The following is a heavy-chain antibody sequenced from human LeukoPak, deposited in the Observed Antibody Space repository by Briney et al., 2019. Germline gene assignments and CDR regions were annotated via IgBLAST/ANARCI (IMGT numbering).Heavy chain of an antibody. CDR1: GGSISSGSYY. D-gene: IGHD3-22*01. V-gene: IGHV4-61*02. J-gene: IGHJ3*02. CDR3: ATAYYYDSSGYYRTHAFDI. CDR2: IYTSGST. Sequence: SETLSLTCTVSGGSISSGSYYWSWIRQPAGKGLEWIGRIYTSGSTNYNPSLKSRVTISVDTSKNQFSLKLSSVTAADTAVYYCATAYYYDSSGYYRTHAFDIWGQGTMVTVSS.